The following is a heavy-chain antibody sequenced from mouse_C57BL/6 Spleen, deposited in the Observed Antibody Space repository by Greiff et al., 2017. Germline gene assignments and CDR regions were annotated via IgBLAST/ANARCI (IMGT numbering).Heavy chain of an antibody. V-gene: IGHV14-2*01. J-gene: IGHJ2*01. D-gene: IGHD2-4*01. CDR2: IDPEDGET. CDR1: GFNIKDYY. CDR3: PRGLRRGRSYFDY. Sequence: VQLQQSGAELVKPGASVKLSCTASGFNIKDYYMHWVKQRTEQGLEWIGRIDPEDGETKYAPKFQGKATITADTSSNTAYLQLSSLTAEDTAVYYCPRGLRRGRSYFDYWGQGTTLTVSS.